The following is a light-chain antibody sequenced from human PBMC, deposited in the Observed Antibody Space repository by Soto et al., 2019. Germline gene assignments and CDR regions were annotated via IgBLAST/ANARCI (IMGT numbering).Light chain of an antibody. CDR2: AAS. Sequence: DIQMTQSPSSLSASLGDSVTITCRASQNIFTYLNWYQKKPGKAPKLLIYAASRLQGAVPSTFSGSGSGTEFTLTISSLQREDVATYFCQQGYSTPLTFGQGTKVEIK. CDR3: QQGYSTPLT. V-gene: IGKV1-39*01. CDR1: QNIFTY. J-gene: IGKJ1*01.